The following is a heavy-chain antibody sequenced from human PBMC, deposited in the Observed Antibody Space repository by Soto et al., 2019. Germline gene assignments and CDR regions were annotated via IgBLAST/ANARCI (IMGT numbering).Heavy chain of an antibody. V-gene: IGHV3-33*01. CDR3: ARDGIGGTVFRGYLDY. Sequence: QEQLVESGGGVVQPGTSLRLSCAVPGGIFHGYGMHWVRQAPGKGLEWVAIIRFDGSNEEYADSVKGRFTISRDNSKNTLYLQMNTLGAEHTAVYYCARDGIGGTVFRGYLDYWGRGTVVTVS. CDR1: GGIFHGYG. D-gene: IGHD1-7*01. J-gene: IGHJ4*02. CDR2: IRFDGSNE.